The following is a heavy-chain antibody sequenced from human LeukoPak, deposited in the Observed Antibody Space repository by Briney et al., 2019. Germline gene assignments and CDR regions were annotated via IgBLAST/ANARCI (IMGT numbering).Heavy chain of an antibody. D-gene: IGHD5-24*01. CDR1: GGTFSSYA. Sequence: SVNVSCKASGGTFSSYAISRVRQAPGQGLEWMGGIIPIFGTANYAQKFQGRVTITADESTSTAYMELSSLRSEDTAVYYCARGSMATNGDYFDYWGQGTLVTVSS. V-gene: IGHV1-69*13. CDR2: IIPIFGTA. CDR3: ARGSMATNGDYFDY. J-gene: IGHJ4*02.